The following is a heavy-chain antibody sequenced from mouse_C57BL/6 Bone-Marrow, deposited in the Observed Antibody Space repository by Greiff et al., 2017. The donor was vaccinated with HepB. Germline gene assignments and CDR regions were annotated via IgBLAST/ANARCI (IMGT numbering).Heavy chain of an antibody. D-gene: IGHD2-5*01. V-gene: IGHV5-4*01. CDR1: GFAFSSYA. CDR2: ISDGGSYT. J-gene: IGHJ3*01. Sequence: EVKLVESGGGLVKPGGSLKLSCAASGFAFSSYAMSWVRQTPEKRLEWVATISDGGSYTYYPENGKGRFTISRDNAKNNLYLQMSHLKSEDTAMYYCAREDYSNLAWFAYWGQGTLVTVSA. CDR3: AREDYSNLAWFAY.